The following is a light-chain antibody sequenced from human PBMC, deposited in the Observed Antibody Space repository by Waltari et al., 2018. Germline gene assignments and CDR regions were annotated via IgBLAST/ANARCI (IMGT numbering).Light chain of an antibody. J-gene: IGKJ4*01. CDR3: QQYNGYTLA. V-gene: IGKV1-16*02. Sequence: IQMIQSPSPLSASLGDRATITFRASQDIYKHLAWFQQKPGKASKSLFYAASSLQSAVPSKFSGSGSGTDFTLTISCLQPEDLATYYCQQYNGYTLAFGGATRVAIK. CDR1: QDIYKH. CDR2: AAS.